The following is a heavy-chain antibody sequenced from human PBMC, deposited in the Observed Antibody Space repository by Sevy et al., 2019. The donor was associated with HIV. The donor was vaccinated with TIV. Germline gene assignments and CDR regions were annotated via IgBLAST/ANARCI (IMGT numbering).Heavy chain of an antibody. J-gene: IGHJ1*01. CDR3: ARHGGDFLSGYWH. D-gene: IGHD3-3*01. CDR2: ISYIGST. CDR1: GGSIDSSSYY. Sequence: SETLSLTCTVSGGSIDSSSYYGGWIRQPPGKGLEWLGSISYIGSTYQNPSLKSRVTISVDASKKQFSLKLNSVTAADTAVYYGARHGGDFLSGYWHWGQGTVVTVSS. V-gene: IGHV4-39*01.